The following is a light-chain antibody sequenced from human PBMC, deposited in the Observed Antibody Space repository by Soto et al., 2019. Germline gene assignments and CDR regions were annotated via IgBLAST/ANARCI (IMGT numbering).Light chain of an antibody. CDR2: EVT. J-gene: IGLJ3*02. V-gene: IGLV2-8*01. CDR3: SSYVGNDIWV. Sequence: QYALTQPPSSSGYPGQSVTISCTGTSSDVGAYNYVSWYQQYPGKATKLMIYEVTKLHSGVPDRFSGSKSGNTASLTVSGLQAEDEADYYCSSYVGNDIWVFGGGTKHTVL. CDR1: SSDVGAYNY.